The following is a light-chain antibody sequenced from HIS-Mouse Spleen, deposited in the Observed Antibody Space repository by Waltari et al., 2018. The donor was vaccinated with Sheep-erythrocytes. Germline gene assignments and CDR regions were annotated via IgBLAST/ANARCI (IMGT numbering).Light chain of an antibody. CDR3: CSYAGSSTPWV. Sequence: QSALTQPASVSGSPGQAITIPCTGTSSAVGCYNLVSWYQQHPAKAPKLLIYEGSKRPSGVSNRFSGSKSGNTASLTISGLQAEDEADYYCCSYAGSSTPWVFGGGTKLTVL. V-gene: IGLV2-23*01. CDR2: EGS. J-gene: IGLJ3*02. CDR1: SSAVGCYNL.